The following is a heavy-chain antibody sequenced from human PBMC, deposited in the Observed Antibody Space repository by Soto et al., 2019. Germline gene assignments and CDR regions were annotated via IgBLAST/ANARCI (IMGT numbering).Heavy chain of an antibody. CDR1: GFTFSNYG. V-gene: IGHV3-30*18. CDR2: ISYDGNNK. J-gene: IGHJ4*02. D-gene: IGHD1-1*01. Sequence: QVQLVESGGGVVQPGRSLRLSCAASGFTFSNYGMHWVRQAPGKGLERVAVISYDGNNKYYADSVKGRFTISRDNSKNTLYLQMNSLRAEDTAVYYCAKSAYNWNDGFFDFWGQGTLVTVSS. CDR3: AKSAYNWNDGFFDF.